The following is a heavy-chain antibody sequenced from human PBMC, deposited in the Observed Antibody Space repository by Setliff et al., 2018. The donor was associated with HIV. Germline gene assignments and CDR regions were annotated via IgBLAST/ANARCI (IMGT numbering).Heavy chain of an antibody. D-gene: IGHD3-16*01. V-gene: IGHV4-34*01. CDR3: ARGRGPVGGDAIDI. J-gene: IGHJ3*02. CDR2: ITHGGSA. CDR1: GGSFSGYY. Sequence: SETLSLTCAVYGGSFSGYYWTWIRQTPGKGLEWIGEITHGGSANYNPSLKSRVTISEDTSKNQFSLKLKSATAADTAVYYCARGRGPVGGDAIDIWGQGTMVTVSS.